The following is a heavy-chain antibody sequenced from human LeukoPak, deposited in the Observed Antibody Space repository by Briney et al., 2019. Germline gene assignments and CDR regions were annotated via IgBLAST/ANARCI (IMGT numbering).Heavy chain of an antibody. CDR3: ARAVYCSGGGCFWYFDL. Sequence: GGSLRLPCAASGFTFSNYAMSWVRQAPGKGLEWVSAMSSSDDGRYYAASVRGRFTISRDTSRSTLYLQMNSLRAEDTAVYYCARAVYCSGGGCFWYFDLWGRGTLVTVSS. V-gene: IGHV3-23*01. D-gene: IGHD2-15*01. CDR1: GFTFSNYA. CDR2: MSSSDDGR. J-gene: IGHJ2*01.